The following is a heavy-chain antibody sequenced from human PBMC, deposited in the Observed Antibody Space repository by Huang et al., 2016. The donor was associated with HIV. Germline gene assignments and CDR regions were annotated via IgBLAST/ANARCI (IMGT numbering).Heavy chain of an antibody. J-gene: IGHJ4*02. Sequence: EVHLVESGGGLVRPGRSLRFSCAASGFSFRGDWSNWVRQAPGRGLGWVANIKLDGSERFYVEAVRGRFTISRDNANNSVSLQLNSLKAEDTGVYYCARGFQAKPGDYWGQGTLVTVSS. CDR2: IKLDGSER. V-gene: IGHV3-7*01. CDR3: ARGFQAKPGDY. CDR1: GFSFRGDW.